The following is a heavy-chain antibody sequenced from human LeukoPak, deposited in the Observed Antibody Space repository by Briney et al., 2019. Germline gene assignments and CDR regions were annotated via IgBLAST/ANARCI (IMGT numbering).Heavy chain of an antibody. CDR3: AKSDCGSDGCKLLNY. V-gene: IGHV3-23*01. CDR1: GGSIMTTH. CDR2: IDGGGDAT. Sequence: GTLSLTCAVSGGSIMTTHWWSWVRQPPGKGLEWLSAIDGGGDATKYADSVKGRFTISRDNSKNTVSLQMNSLRVEDTAIYYCAKSDCGSDGCKLLNYWGQGTLVTVSS. J-gene: IGHJ4*02. D-gene: IGHD2-21*01.